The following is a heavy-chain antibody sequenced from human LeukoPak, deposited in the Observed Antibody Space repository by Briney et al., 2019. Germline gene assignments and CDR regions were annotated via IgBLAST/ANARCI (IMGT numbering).Heavy chain of an antibody. D-gene: IGHD3-3*01. CDR3: AKGTRYDLGYHDY. J-gene: IGHJ4*02. CDR1: GFTFSSYG. V-gene: IGHV3-30*18. CDR2: ISYDGSNK. Sequence: GGSLRLSCAASGFTFSSYGMPWVRQAPGKGLEWVAVISYDGSNKYYADSVKGRFTISRDNSKNTLYLQMNSLRAEDTAVYYCAKGTRYDLGYHDYWGQGTLVTVSS.